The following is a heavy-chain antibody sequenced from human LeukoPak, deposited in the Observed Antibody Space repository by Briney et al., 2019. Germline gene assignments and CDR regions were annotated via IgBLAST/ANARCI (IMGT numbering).Heavy chain of an antibody. V-gene: IGHV3-48*03. Sequence: GGSLRLSCAASGFTFSSYEMNWVRQAPGKGLEWVSYISSSGSTIYYADSVKGRFTISRDNAKNSLYLQMNSLRAEDTAVYYCVRGAQFYGSGSYDYWGQGTLVAVSS. CDR2: ISSSGSTI. CDR1: GFTFSSYE. CDR3: VRGAQFYGSGSYDY. J-gene: IGHJ4*02. D-gene: IGHD3-10*01.